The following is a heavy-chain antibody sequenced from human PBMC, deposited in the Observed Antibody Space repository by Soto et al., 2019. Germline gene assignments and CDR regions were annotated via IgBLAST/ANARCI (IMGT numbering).Heavy chain of an antibody. CDR3: TRGSKAAAAY. CDR1: GGSFSGYY. Sequence: QVQLQQWGAGLLKPSETLSLTCAVYGGSFSGYYWSWIRQPPGKGLEWIGEINHSGSTNFNPSLKTLVTLPVDTAKNQFALKLSSVTAADTAVYHGTRGSKAAAAYWGQGPLVTVSS. J-gene: IGHJ4*02. D-gene: IGHD6-13*01. V-gene: IGHV4-34*01. CDR2: INHSGST.